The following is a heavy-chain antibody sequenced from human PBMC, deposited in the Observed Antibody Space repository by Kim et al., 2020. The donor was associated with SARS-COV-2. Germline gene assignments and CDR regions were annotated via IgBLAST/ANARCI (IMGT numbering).Heavy chain of an antibody. Sequence: ASVKVSCKASGYTFTSYGISWVRQAPGQGLEWMGWISAYNGNTNYAQKLQGRVTMTTDTSTSTAYMELRSLRSDDTAVYYCARDARYCSSTSCPYNWFDPWGQGTLVTVSS. D-gene: IGHD2-2*01. V-gene: IGHV1-18*01. J-gene: IGHJ5*02. CDR3: ARDARYCSSTSCPYNWFDP. CDR1: GYTFTSYG. CDR2: ISAYNGNT.